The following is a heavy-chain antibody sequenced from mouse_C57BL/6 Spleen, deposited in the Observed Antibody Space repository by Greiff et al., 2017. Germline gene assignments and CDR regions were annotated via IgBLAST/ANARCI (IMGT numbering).Heavy chain of an antibody. CDR1: GFTFSSYG. Sequence: EVHLVESGGDLVKPGGSLKLSCAASGFTFSSYGMSWVRQTPDKRLEWVATISSGGSYTYYPDSVKGRFTIARDNAKNTLYLQMSSLKSEDTAMYYCARQGGTLMDYWGQGTSVTVSA. CDR2: ISSGGSYT. CDR3: ARQGGTLMDY. D-gene: IGHD3-3*01. V-gene: IGHV5-6*01. J-gene: IGHJ4*01.